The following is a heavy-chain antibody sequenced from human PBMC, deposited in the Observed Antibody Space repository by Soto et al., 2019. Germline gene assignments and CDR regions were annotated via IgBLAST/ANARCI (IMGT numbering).Heavy chain of an antibody. CDR1: GYTFTSYA. Sequence: QVQLVQSGAEVKKPGASVKVSCKASGYTFTSYAMHWVRQAPGQRLEWMGWINAGNGNTKYSQKFQGRVTITSDTSASTAYMELSSLRSEDTAVYYCAGDREFTNNWFDPWGQGTLVTVSS. CDR3: AGDREFTNNWFDP. D-gene: IGHD3-10*01. J-gene: IGHJ5*02. CDR2: INAGNGNT. V-gene: IGHV1-3*01.